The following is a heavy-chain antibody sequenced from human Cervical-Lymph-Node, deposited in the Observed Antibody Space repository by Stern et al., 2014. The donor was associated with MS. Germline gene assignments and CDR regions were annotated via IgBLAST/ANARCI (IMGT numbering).Heavy chain of an antibody. CDR1: GFTFSDYY. D-gene: IGHD6-19*01. V-gene: IGHV3-11*01. CDR3: ARDRLSGGWFLQH. Sequence: VQLVESGGGLGKPGGSLRLSCATSGFTFSDYYMNWIRQAPGKVLEWISCISSGGDTIHYIDAMKGRFNISRNNVKNTLYLQMNSLRAEDTAIYYCARDRLSGGWFLQHWGQGTLVTVSS. J-gene: IGHJ1*01. CDR2: ISSGGDTI.